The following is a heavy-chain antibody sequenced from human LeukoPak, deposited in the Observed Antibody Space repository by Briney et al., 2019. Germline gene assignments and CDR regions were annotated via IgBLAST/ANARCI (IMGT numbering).Heavy chain of an antibody. CDR1: GYTFTGYY. Sequence: ASVKVSCKASGYTFTGYYMHWVRQAPGQGLEWMGWINPNSGATNYAQKFQGRVTMTRDTSISTAYMELSRLRSDDTAVYYCARDRYSSSVFDYWGQGTLVTVSS. J-gene: IGHJ4*02. CDR3: ARDRYSSSVFDY. CDR2: INPNSGAT. D-gene: IGHD6-6*01. V-gene: IGHV1-2*02.